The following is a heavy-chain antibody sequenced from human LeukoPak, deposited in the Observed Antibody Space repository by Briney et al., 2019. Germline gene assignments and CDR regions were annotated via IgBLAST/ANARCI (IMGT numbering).Heavy chain of an antibody. J-gene: IGHJ3*02. D-gene: IGHD3-22*01. CDR2: MNPNSGNT. CDR1: GYTFTSYD. CDR3: ARVDSLGMYYYDSSVAFDI. Sequence: ASVKVSCKASGYTFTSYDINWVRQATGQGLEWMGWMNPNSGNTGYAQKFQGRVTMTRNTSISTAYMELSSLRSEDTAVYYCARVDSLGMYYYDSSVAFDIWGQGTMVIVSS. V-gene: IGHV1-8*01.